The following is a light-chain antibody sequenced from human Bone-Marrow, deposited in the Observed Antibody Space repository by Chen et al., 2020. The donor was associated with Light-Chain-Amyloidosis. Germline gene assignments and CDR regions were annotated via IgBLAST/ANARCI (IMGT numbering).Light chain of an antibody. CDR1: QSLLHSNGYNY. J-gene: IGKJ1*01. Sequence: DIVMTQSPLSLPVTPGEPASISCRSSQSLLHSNGYNYLDWYLQKPGQSPQLLIYLGSNRASGVPDRFSGSGSGTDFTLKISRVEAEDVGGYYGMQALQTRWTFGQGTKVEIK. CDR2: LGS. V-gene: IGKV2-28*01. CDR3: MQALQTRWT.